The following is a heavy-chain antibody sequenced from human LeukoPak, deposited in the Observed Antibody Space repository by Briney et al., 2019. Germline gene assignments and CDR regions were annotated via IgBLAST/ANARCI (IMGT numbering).Heavy chain of an antibody. J-gene: IGHJ4*02. Sequence: PGASVKVSCKTAGYTFTSDYIHWVRQAPGQGLEWMGIINPSGGTTSNAQKFQGRVTMTRDTSTSTVYMELSSLRSEDTAVYYCARDIAVAGTVDFDYWGQGTLVTVSS. D-gene: IGHD6-19*01. CDR2: INPSGGTT. CDR3: ARDIAVAGTVDFDY. V-gene: IGHV1-46*01. CDR1: GYTFTSDY.